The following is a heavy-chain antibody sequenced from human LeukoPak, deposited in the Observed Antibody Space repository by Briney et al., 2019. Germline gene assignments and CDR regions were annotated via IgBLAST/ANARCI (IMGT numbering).Heavy chain of an antibody. Sequence: AASVKVSCKASGYTFTDYYMHWVRQAPGQGLEWMGWINPNSGGTNYAQKFQGRVTMTRDTSISTAYMELSRLRSDDTAVYYCARGNFWSGYSKIYYYYMDVWGKGTTVTVSS. J-gene: IGHJ6*03. CDR1: GYTFTDYY. V-gene: IGHV1-2*02. CDR2: INPNSGGT. D-gene: IGHD3-3*01. CDR3: ARGNFWSGYSKIYYYYMDV.